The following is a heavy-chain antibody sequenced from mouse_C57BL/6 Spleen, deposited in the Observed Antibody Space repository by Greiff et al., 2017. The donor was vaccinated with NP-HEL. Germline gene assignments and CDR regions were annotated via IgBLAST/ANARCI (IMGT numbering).Heavy chain of an antibody. V-gene: IGHV5-6*02. J-gene: IGHJ2*01. CDR1: GFTFSSYG. CDR2: ISSGGSYT. CDR3: ARRGSSSLFDY. Sequence: EVNVVESGGDLVKPGGSLKLSCAASGFTFSSYGMSWVRQTPDKRLEWVATISSGGSYTYYPDSVKGRFTISRDNAKNTLYLQMSSLKSEDTAMYYCARRGSSSLFDYWGQGTTLTVSS. D-gene: IGHD1-1*01.